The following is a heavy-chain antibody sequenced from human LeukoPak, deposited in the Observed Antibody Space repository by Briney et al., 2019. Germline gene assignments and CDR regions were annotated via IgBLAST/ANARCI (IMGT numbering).Heavy chain of an antibody. D-gene: IGHD7-27*01. Sequence: GGSLRLSCAASGFSFNMFPMHWVRQAPGKGLECVAVISYDGNNKYYADSVNGRFTISRDNSKNTLFLQMNSLRTEDTAIYHCARGGNWGYFDYWGQGTLVTVSS. J-gene: IGHJ4*02. CDR1: GFSFNMFP. CDR3: ARGGNWGYFDY. V-gene: IGHV3-30*04. CDR2: ISYDGNNK.